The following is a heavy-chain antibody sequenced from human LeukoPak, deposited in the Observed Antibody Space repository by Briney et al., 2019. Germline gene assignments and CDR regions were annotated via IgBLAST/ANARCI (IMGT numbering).Heavy chain of an antibody. D-gene: IGHD2-2*01. CDR2: ITSSSNTI. J-gene: IGHJ4*02. Sequence: GGSLRLSCAASGFTFSSYNMNWVRQAPGKGLEWVSYITSSSNTIYYADSVKGRFTVSRDNAKNSLYLQMNSLRAEDTAVYYCARRKDWCTSSSCHFDYWGQGTLVTVPS. CDR1: GFTFSSYN. V-gene: IGHV3-48*01. CDR3: ARRKDWCTSSSCHFDY.